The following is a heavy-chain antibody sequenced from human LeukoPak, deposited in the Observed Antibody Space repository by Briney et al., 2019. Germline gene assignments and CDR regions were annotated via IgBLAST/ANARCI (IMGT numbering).Heavy chain of an antibody. CDR3: ARASGPLLY. J-gene: IGHJ4*02. D-gene: IGHD3-10*01. CDR1: GFNFSIYG. CDR2: IWNDGSNK. V-gene: IGHV3-33*01. Sequence: PGGSLRLSCEASGFNFSIYGMHRLRQAPGKGLEWVAVIWNDGSNKYYADSVKGRFTISRDNSKNTLYLQMNSLRAEDTAVYSCARASGPLLYGGQGTLVTVSS.